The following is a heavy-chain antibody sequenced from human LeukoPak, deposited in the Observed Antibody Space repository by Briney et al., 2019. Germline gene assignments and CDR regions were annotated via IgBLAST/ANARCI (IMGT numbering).Heavy chain of an antibody. D-gene: IGHD6-19*01. V-gene: IGHV4-34*01. CDR3: ARQGSSGWSHFDH. J-gene: IGHJ4*02. CDR1: GGSFSGYY. CDR2: VYYNGRT. Sequence: PSETLSLTCAVYGGSFSGYYWSWIRQPPGKGLEWIASVYYNGRTYTNPSLNSRVTTSVDTSKNHLSLRLDSVGAADTAVYYCARQGSSGWSHFDHWGQGTLVTVSS.